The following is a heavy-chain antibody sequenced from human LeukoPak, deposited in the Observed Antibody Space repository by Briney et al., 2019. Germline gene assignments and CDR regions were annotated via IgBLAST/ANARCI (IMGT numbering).Heavy chain of an antibody. J-gene: IGHJ4*02. V-gene: IGHV3-23*01. CDR1: GFTFSIYD. D-gene: IGHD5-18*01. Sequence: PGGSLRLSCAASGFTFSIYDMTWVRQAPGKGLEWVSVISGSGDSTYYADSVKGRFTISRDNSKNTLYLQMNSLRAEDTAVYYCAKHLTAMVDFDYWGQGTLVTVSS. CDR2: ISGSGDST. CDR3: AKHLTAMVDFDY.